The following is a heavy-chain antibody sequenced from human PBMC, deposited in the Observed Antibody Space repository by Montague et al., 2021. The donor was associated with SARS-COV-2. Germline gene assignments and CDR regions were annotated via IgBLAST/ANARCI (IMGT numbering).Heavy chain of an antibody. D-gene: IGHD3-10*01. CDR3: ARDFTYGSGRSYYYYGMDV. CDR1: GFTVSSNY. Sequence: SLRLSCAASGFTVSSNYMSWVRQAPGKGLEWVSVIYSGGSTYYADSVKGRFTISRHNSKNMLHLQMNSLRAEDTAVYYCARDFTYGSGRSYYYYGMDVWGQGTTVTVSS. V-gene: IGHV3-53*01. J-gene: IGHJ6*02. CDR2: IYSGGST.